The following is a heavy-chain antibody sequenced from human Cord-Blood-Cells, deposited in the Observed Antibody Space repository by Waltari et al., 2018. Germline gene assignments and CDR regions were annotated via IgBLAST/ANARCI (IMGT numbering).Heavy chain of an antibody. CDR2: INHSGST. Sequence: QVQLQQWGAGLLKPSETLSLTCAVYGGSFSGYYWSWIRQPPGKGLEWIGEINHSGSTTYNPSLKSRVTISVDTSKNQFSLKLSSVTAADTAVYYCARWNWGSGAFDIWGQGTMVTVSS. D-gene: IGHD7-27*01. V-gene: IGHV4-34*01. J-gene: IGHJ3*02. CDR3: ARWNWGSGAFDI. CDR1: GGSFSGYY.